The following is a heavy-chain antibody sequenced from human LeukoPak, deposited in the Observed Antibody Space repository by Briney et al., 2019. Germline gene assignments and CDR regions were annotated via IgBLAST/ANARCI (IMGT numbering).Heavy chain of an antibody. CDR1: GYTFTSYG. V-gene: IGHV1-18*01. CDR2: ISAYNGNT. D-gene: IGHD5-12*01. Sequence: ASVKVSCKASGYTFTSYGISWVRQAPGQGLEWMGWISAYNGNTNYAQKLQGRVTMTTDTSTSTAYMELRSLRSDDTAVYYCARDGWGKMATINVGYWGQGTLVTVSS. J-gene: IGHJ4*02. CDR3: ARDGWGKMATINVGY.